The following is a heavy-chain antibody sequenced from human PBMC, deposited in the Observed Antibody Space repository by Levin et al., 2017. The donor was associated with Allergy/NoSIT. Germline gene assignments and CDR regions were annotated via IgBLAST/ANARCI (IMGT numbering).Heavy chain of an antibody. CDR2: ISGSGSA. V-gene: IGHV3-23*01. Sequence: GGSLRLSCAASGFTFSSYAMSWVRQAPGKGLEWVSAISGSGSAFYADSVKGRFTISRDHSKNTLYLQMNSLRAEDTAVYYCAKLPLGSWCIDYWGQGTLVTVSS. J-gene: IGHJ4*02. D-gene: IGHD6-13*01. CDR3: AKLPLGSWCIDY. CDR1: GFTFSSYA.